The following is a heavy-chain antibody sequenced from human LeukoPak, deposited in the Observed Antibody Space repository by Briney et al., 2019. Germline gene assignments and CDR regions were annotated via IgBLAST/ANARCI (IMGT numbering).Heavy chain of an antibody. Sequence: GESLKISCKSSGYTFNTYWIAWVRQMPGKGLEWMGIIYPGDSDTRYSPSFQGQVTFSADKSINTAYLQWSRLKASDTAIYYCARFGEDSSGYYSFDFWGQGTLVTVSS. CDR3: ARFGEDSSGYYSFDF. D-gene: IGHD3-22*01. CDR1: GYTFNTYW. V-gene: IGHV5-51*01. CDR2: IYPGDSDT. J-gene: IGHJ4*02.